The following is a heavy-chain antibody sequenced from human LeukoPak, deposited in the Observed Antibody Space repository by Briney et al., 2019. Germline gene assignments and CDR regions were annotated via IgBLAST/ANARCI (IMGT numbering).Heavy chain of an antibody. CDR3: ARPFYGSGSYSSAYYNWFDP. CDR1: GGSFSGYY. CDR2: INHSGST. Sequence: PSETLSLTCAVYGGSFSGYYWSWIRQPPGKGLEWIGEINHSGSTNYNPSLKSQVTISVDTSKNQFSLKLSSVTAADTAVYYCARPFYGSGSYSSAYYNWFDPWGQGTLVTVS. D-gene: IGHD3-10*01. V-gene: IGHV4-34*01. J-gene: IGHJ5*02.